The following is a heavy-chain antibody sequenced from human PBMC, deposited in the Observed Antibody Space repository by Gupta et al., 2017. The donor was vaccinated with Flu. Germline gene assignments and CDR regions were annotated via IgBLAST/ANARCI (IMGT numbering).Heavy chain of an antibody. D-gene: IGHD1-26*01. V-gene: IGHV3-23*01. CDR3: AESEASGNYDFDY. Sequence: RQAPGKGLGWVSGISGGGGSTNYADSVKGRFTISRDNSKNTVYLQMNSLRAEDTAVYYCAESEASGNYDFDYWGQGTLVTVSS. CDR2: ISGGGGST. J-gene: IGHJ4*02.